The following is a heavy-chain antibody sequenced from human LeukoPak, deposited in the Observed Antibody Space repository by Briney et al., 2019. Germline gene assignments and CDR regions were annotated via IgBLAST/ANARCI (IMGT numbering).Heavy chain of an antibody. CDR1: GFTFSSYA. Sequence: GGSLRLSCAASGFTFSSYAMSWVRQAPGKGLEWVSAISGSGSSTYYADSVKGRFTISRDNSKNTLYLQMNSLRAEDTAVYYCAKDASGWYGESYYFDYWGQGTLVTVSS. J-gene: IGHJ4*02. CDR2: ISGSGSST. V-gene: IGHV3-23*01. D-gene: IGHD6-19*01. CDR3: AKDASGWYGESYYFDY.